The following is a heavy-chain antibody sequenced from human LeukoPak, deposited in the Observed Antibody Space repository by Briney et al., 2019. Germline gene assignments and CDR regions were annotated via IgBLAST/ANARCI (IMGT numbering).Heavy chain of an antibody. CDR3: ANRRGGYVDY. Sequence: GGSLRLSCAASGFTFSSYWMSWVRQAPGKGLEWVSGISGSGGSTYYADSVKGRFTISRDNSKNTLYLQMNSLRAEDTAVYYCANRRGGYVDYWGQGTLVTVSS. CDR1: GFTFSSYW. J-gene: IGHJ4*02. CDR2: ISGSGGST. V-gene: IGHV3-23*01. D-gene: IGHD2-15*01.